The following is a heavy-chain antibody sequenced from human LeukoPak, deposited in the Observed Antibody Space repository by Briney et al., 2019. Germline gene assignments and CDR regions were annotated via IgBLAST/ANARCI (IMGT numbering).Heavy chain of an antibody. CDR2: IYYSGST. CDR3: ARDWFYDSSGFRAFDI. CDR1: GGSISSSSYY. Sequence: KASETLSLTCTVSGGSISSSSYYWGWIRQPPGKGLEWIGSIYYSGSTYYNPSLKSRVTISVDTSKNQFSLKLSSVTAADTAVYYCARDWFYDSSGFRAFDIWGQGTMVTVSS. J-gene: IGHJ3*02. D-gene: IGHD3-22*01. V-gene: IGHV4-39*02.